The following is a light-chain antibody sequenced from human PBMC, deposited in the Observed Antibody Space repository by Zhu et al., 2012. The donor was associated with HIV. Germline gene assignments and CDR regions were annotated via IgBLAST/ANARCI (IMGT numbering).Light chain of an antibody. J-gene: IGKJ1*01. V-gene: IGKV1-8*01. CDR2: AAS. CDR3: SYSG. CDR1: QDISTY. Sequence: AIRMTQSPSSLSASTGDRVIITCRASQDISTYLAWYQQKPGKAPKLLIYAASTLQSGVPSRFSGSGSGTDFTLTISCLQSEDFATYYYSYSGFGQGTKVEI.